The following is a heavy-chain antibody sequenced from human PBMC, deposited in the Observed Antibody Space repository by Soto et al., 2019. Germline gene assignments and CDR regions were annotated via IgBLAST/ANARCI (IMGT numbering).Heavy chain of an antibody. D-gene: IGHD5-18*01. V-gene: IGHV3-48*02. CDR2: XSSSSXTI. J-gene: IGHJ4*02. Sequence: PXXSLRLSCAASRVTFTSYSMNWFRQAPGQGLEWVSEXSSSSXTIYSADSVKGXFTISRDXXNNSIYLKMNSLTDEDKSVYYCARDLSYGLHDYWGKGTLVTVYS. CDR1: RVTFTSYS. CDR3: ARDLSYGLHDY.